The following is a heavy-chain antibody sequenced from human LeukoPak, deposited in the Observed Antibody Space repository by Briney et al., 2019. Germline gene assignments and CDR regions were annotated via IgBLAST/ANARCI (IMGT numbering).Heavy chain of an antibody. Sequence: PGGSLRLSCAASGFTFSSYGMHWVRQAPGKGLEGVAVISYDGSNKYYADSVKGGFTISRHNSNNTLQLQMNSLRAEDTAVYYCAKATTEADNWFYPWGQGTLVTVSS. J-gene: IGHJ5*02. D-gene: IGHD1-1*01. V-gene: IGHV3-30*18. CDR1: GFTFSSYG. CDR2: ISYDGSNK. CDR3: AKATTEADNWFYP.